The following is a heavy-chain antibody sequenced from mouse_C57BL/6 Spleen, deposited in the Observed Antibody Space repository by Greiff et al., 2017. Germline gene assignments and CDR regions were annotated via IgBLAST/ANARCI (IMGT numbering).Heavy chain of an antibody. CDR2: IYPGNSDT. CDR3: TRSGSSRAMDC. J-gene: IGHJ4*01. V-gene: IGHV1-5*01. CDR1: GYTFTSYW. Sequence: VQLQQPGAELVKPGASVKLSSKASGYTFTSYWMHWVKQRPGQGLEWIGAIYPGNSDTSYNQKFKGKAKLTAVTSASTAYMELSSLTNEDSAVYYCTRSGSSRAMDCWGKGTSVTVSS. D-gene: IGHD1-1*01.